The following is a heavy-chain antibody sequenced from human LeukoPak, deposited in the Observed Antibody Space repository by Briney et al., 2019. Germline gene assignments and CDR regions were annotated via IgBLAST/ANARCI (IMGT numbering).Heavy chain of an antibody. J-gene: IGHJ4*02. Sequence: ASVKVSCKASGYTFTSYGISWVRQAPGQGLEWMGWISAYNGNTNYAQKLQGRVTMTTDTSTSTAYMELRSLRSDDTAVYYCARDQMGGSYSGSGYWGQGTLVTVSS. D-gene: IGHD1-26*01. CDR3: ARDQMGGSYSGSGY. CDR1: GYTFTSYG. CDR2: ISAYNGNT. V-gene: IGHV1-18*01.